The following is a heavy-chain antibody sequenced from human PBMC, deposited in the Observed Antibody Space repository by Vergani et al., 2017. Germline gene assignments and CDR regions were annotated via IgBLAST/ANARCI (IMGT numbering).Heavy chain of an antibody. CDR3: AREAPRGDY. D-gene: IGHD3-10*01. V-gene: IGHV4-59*12. CDR1: GGSISSYY. Sequence: QVQLQESGPGLVKPSETLSLTCTVSGGSISSYYWSWIRQPPGKGLEWIGYIYYSGSTNYNPSLKSRVTISVDTSKNQFSLKLSSVTAEDTAVYYCAREAPRGDYWGQGTLVTVSS. J-gene: IGHJ4*02. CDR2: IYYSGST.